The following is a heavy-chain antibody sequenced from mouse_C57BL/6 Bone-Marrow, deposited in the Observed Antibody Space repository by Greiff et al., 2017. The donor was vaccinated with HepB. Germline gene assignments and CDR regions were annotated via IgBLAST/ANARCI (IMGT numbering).Heavy chain of an antibody. Sequence: EVHLVESGGGLVKPGGSLKLSCAASGFTFSSYAMSWVRQTPEKRLEWVATISDGGSYTYYPDNVKGRFTISRDNAKNNLYLQMSHLKSEDTAMYYCARDGGYYYGSPWYFDVWGTGTTVTVSS. V-gene: IGHV5-4*01. J-gene: IGHJ1*03. CDR2: ISDGGSYT. CDR1: GFTFSSYA. D-gene: IGHD1-1*01. CDR3: ARDGGYYYGSPWYFDV.